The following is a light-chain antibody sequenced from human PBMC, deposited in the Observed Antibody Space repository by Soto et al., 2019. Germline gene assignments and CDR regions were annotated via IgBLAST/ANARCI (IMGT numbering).Light chain of an antibody. V-gene: IGKV3-20*01. CDR3: QHYGSIPRG. J-gene: IGKJ4*01. CDR1: QSVSSSY. Sequence: EIVLTQSPGTLSLSPGERATLSCRASQSVSSSYLAWYQQKPGQAPRLLIYGASSRATSIPDRFSGSGSGTDFTLTISRLEPEDFAVDYCQHYGSIPRGFGGGTKVEIK. CDR2: GAS.